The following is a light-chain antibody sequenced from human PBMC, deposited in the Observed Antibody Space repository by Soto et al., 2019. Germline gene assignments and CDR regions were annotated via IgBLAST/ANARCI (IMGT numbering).Light chain of an antibody. V-gene: IGKV1-33*01. J-gene: IGKJ4*01. Sequence: DIQMTQSPSSLSASVGDRVTITCQASQDIKNYLNWYQQKPGKAPNLLIYDASNLKTGVPSRFSGSGSGTHFIFTISSLQPEDIATNYCQHYDHLPPLSFGGGTKVEIK. CDR3: QHYDHLPPLS. CDR1: QDIKNY. CDR2: DAS.